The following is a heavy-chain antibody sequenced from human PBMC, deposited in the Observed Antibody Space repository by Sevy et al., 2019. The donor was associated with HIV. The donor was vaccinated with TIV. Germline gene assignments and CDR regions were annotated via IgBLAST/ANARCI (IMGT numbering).Heavy chain of an antibody. CDR3: AIDRYDEAGHLQF. CDR1: GLIVHSHY. CDR2: IYSSDST. Sequence: GGSLRLSCTASGLIVHSHYMTWVRQPPGRGLEWVSIIYSSDSTHYADSVKGRFTIARDKSKNTLYLKMNSLRTDDTAVYYCAIDRYDEAGHLQFWGQGTLVTVSS. V-gene: IGHV3-53*01. D-gene: IGHD5-12*01. J-gene: IGHJ1*01.